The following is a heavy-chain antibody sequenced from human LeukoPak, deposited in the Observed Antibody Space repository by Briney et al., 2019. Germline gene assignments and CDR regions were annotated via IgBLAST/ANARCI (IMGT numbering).Heavy chain of an antibody. CDR2: IGYDGTHK. Sequence: PGGSLRLSCTASGFIFSRHAMHWVRQAPGKGLEWVAVIGYDGTHKYYADSVKGRFTISRDNSKSTLYLQMNSLRAEDTAVYYCAKVRGYWGQGTLVTVSS. J-gene: IGHJ4*02. V-gene: IGHV3-30*04. CDR3: AKVRGY. CDR1: GFIFSRHA.